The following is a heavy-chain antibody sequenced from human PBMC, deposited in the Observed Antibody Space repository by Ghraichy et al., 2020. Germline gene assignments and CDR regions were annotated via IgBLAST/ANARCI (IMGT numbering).Heavy chain of an antibody. Sequence: LSLTCAASGFTVSNSYMSWVRQPPGRGLEWVATIYIGGSTYYVDSVKGRFAISRDKSRNTLFLQMNSLRPDDTAVYFCVKPNSDWLGAVDSWGRGAMVVVSS. J-gene: IGHJ3*01. D-gene: IGHD2-21*01. CDR3: VKPNSDWLGAVDS. CDR2: IYIGGST. CDR1: GFTVSNSY. V-gene: IGHV3-66*01.